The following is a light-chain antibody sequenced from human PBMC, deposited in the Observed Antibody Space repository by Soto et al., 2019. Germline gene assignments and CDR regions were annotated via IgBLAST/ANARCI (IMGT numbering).Light chain of an antibody. V-gene: IGKV1-5*01. CDR1: QSISSW. Sequence: DIQITQSPSTLSASVGDRVTITCRASQSISSWLAWYQQKPGKAPKLLIYDASSLESGVPSRFSGSGSGTEFTLTISSLQPDDFATYYCQQYSIYWNTFGQGTKVDIK. CDR3: QQYSIYWNT. J-gene: IGKJ2*01. CDR2: DAS.